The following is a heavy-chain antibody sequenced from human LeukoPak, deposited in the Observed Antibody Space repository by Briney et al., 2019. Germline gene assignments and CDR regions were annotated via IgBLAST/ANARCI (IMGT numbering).Heavy chain of an antibody. Sequence: GGSLRLSCAASGFTFSNASMSWVRQAPGKGLEWVGRIKSKTDGATTDYAAPVKGRFTISRDDSKNTLYLQKNSLKTEDTAVYYCTTDRYCGGDCQSDYWGQGTLVTVSS. CDR2: IKSKTDGATT. CDR3: TTDRYCGGDCQSDY. D-gene: IGHD2-21*02. CDR1: GFTFSNAS. V-gene: IGHV3-15*01. J-gene: IGHJ4*02.